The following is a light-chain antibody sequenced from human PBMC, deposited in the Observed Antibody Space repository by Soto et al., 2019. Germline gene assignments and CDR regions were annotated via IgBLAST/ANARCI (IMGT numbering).Light chain of an antibody. CDR2: GAS. J-gene: IGKJ5*01. V-gene: IGKV3-20*01. CDR3: QQYDNSIT. CDR1: QSVSSNN. Sequence: EIVLTQSPGTLSLSPGETATLSCRVSQSVSSNNLAWYHQKPGQTPSLLIYGASTRATGIPDRFSGSGSGTDFTLTISRLEPEDFTVYYCQQYDNSITFGHGTRLEIE.